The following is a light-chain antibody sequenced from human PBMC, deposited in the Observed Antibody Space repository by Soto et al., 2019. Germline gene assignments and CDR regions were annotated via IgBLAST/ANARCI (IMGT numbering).Light chain of an antibody. J-gene: IGKJ1*01. CDR1: QSISSW. Sequence: DIQMTQSPSTLSASVGDRVTITCRASQSISSWLAWYQQKPGKAPNLLIYDVSSLESGVSSRFSGSGSGTEFTLTISSLQPDDFATYYCQQYTLYWTFGQGTKVDIK. V-gene: IGKV1-5*01. CDR2: DVS. CDR3: QQYTLYWT.